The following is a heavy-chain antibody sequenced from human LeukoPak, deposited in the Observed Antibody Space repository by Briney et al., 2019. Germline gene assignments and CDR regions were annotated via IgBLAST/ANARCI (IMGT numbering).Heavy chain of an antibody. Sequence: PSETLSLTCAVYGGSFSGYYWSWIRQPPGKGLEWIGEINHSGSTNYNPSLKSRVTISVDTSKNQFSLKLSSVTAADTAVYYCARGQYGDYVDYWGQGTLVTVSS. CDR3: ARGQYGDYVDY. V-gene: IGHV4-34*01. J-gene: IGHJ4*02. CDR1: GGSFSGYY. CDR2: INHSGST. D-gene: IGHD4-17*01.